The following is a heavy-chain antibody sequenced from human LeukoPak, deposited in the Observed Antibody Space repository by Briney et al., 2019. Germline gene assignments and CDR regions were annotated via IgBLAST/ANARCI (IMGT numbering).Heavy chain of an antibody. V-gene: IGHV3-23*01. CDR3: AKRGVVIRVILVGFHKEANYFES. CDR1: GITLSNYG. D-gene: IGHD3-22*01. Sequence: GGSLRLSCAVSGITLSNYGMSWVRQAPGKGLEWVAGISGSGGGPKYADSVKGRFTISRDNSKNTLFLQMTSLRPDDTAVYFCAKRGVVIRVILVGFHKEANYFESWGRGALVTVSS. CDR2: ISGSGGGP. J-gene: IGHJ4*02.